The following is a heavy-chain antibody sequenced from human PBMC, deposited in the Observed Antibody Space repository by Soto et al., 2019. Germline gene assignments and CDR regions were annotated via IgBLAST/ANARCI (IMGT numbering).Heavy chain of an antibody. CDR2: ISGSGGST. Sequence: PGGSLRLSCAASGFTFSSYAMSWVRQAPGKGLEWVSAISGSGGSTFYADSVTGRFTISRDNSKNTLYLQMNSLRVEDTAMYYCVRENYYYGMDVWGQGTAVTVS. J-gene: IGHJ6*02. V-gene: IGHV3-23*01. CDR3: VRENYYYGMDV. CDR1: GFTFSSYA.